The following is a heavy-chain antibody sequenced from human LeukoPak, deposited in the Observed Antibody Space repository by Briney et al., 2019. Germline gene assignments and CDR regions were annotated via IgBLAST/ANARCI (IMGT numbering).Heavy chain of an antibody. J-gene: IGHJ1*01. Sequence: GGSLRLSCAASGFTFSSYAMSWLRQAPGKGLEWVSAISGSGGSTYYADSVKGRFTISRDNSKNTLYLQMNSLRAEDTVVYYCAKDDNYYDSSGLPPEYFQHWGQGTLVTVSS. CDR2: ISGSGGST. CDR3: AKDDNYYDSSGLPPEYFQH. D-gene: IGHD3-22*01. CDR1: GFTFSSYA. V-gene: IGHV3-23*01.